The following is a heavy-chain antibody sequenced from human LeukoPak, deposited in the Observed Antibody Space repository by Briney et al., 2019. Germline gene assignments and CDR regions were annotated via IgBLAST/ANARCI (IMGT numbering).Heavy chain of an antibody. V-gene: IGHV3-66*01. Sequence: GGSLRLSCAASGFNVSSNYMTWVRQAPGKGLEWVSVLYSGGSTNYADSVKGRFTSSRDNSKNTLILQMNSLRAEDTAVYYCARRVRSIGYNYFDYWGQGTLVTVSS. J-gene: IGHJ4*02. CDR1: GFNVSSNY. D-gene: IGHD2-2*02. CDR2: LYSGGST. CDR3: ARRVRSIGYNYFDY.